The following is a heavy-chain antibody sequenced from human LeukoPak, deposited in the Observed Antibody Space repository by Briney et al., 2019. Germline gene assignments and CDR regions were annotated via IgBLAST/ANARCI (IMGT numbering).Heavy chain of an antibody. CDR1: GGTFSSYA. J-gene: IGHJ4*02. CDR2: IIPIFGTA. CDR3: ARMVAAVGYFDY. Sequence: ASVKVSCKASGGTFSSYAISWVRQAPGQGLEWMGGIIPIFGTANYAQKFQGRVTITTDESTSTAYMELSSLRSEDTAVYYCARMVAAVGYFDYWGQGTLVTVSS. D-gene: IGHD6-19*01. V-gene: IGHV1-69*05.